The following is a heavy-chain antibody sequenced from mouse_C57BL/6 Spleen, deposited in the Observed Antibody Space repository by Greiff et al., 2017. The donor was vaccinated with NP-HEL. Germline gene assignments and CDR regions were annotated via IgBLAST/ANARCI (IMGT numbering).Heavy chain of an antibody. V-gene: IGHV1-55*01. D-gene: IGHD1-1*01. CDR1: GYTFTSYW. CDR2: IYPGSGST. J-gene: IGHJ1*03. Sequence: QVQLQQPGAELVKPGASVKMSCKASGYTFTSYWITWVKQRPGQGLEWIGDIYPGSGSTNYNEKFKSKATLTVDTSSSTAYMQLSSLTSEDSAVYYCARGYGSSWDWYFDVWGTGTTVTVSS. CDR3: ARGYGSSWDWYFDV.